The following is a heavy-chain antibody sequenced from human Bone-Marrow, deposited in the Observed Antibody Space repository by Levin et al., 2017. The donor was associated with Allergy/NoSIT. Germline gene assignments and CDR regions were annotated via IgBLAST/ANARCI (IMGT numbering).Heavy chain of an antibody. Sequence: GGSLRLSCAASGFTFSSYSMNWVRQAPGKGLEWVSSISSSSSYIYYADSVKGRFTISRDNAKNSLYLQMNSLRAEDTAVYYCARGGRISSEIPGNYYYYGMDGWGQGTTVTVSS. CDR3: ARGGRISSEIPGNYYYYGMDG. V-gene: IGHV3-21*01. D-gene: IGHD6-19*01. CDR2: ISSSSSYI. J-gene: IGHJ6*02. CDR1: GFTFSSYS.